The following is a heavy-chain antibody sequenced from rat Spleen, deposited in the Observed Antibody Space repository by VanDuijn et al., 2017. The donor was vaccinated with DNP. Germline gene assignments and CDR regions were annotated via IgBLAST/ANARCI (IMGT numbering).Heavy chain of an antibody. J-gene: IGHJ2*01. D-gene: IGHD1-3*01. CDR3: TRERRITVATTDYFDY. CDR1: GFIFSNYW. V-gene: IGHV4-2*01. Sequence: EVQLVESGGGPVQPGRSLKLSCVASGFIFSNYWMGWVRQAPGKGLEWIGEINKDSSSINYSPSLKDKFTISRDSAQNTLYLQMSKLGSEDTATYHCTRERRITVATTDYFDYWGQGVMVTVS. CDR2: INKDSSSI.